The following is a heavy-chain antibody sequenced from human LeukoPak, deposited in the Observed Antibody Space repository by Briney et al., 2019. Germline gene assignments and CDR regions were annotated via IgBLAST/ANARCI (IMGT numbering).Heavy chain of an antibody. V-gene: IGHV1-18*01. CDR2: VSIYNGNT. Sequence: VNITCYAFAYIFISECVPWLRKGNGQGPEWMGWVSIYNGNTNYAQKLQGRVTMTTDTSTSTAYMELRSLRSDDTAVYYCARVPYYYGSGSYYNDWGQGTLVTVSS. J-gene: IGHJ4*02. CDR1: AYIFISEC. CDR3: ARVPYYYGSGSYYND. D-gene: IGHD3-10*01.